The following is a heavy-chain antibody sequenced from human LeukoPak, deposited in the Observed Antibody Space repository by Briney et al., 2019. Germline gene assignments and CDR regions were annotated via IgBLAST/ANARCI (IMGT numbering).Heavy chain of an antibody. V-gene: IGHV3-23*01. CDR2: ISASGHYT. CDR1: GFTFSSYA. Sequence: PGGSLRLSCAASGFTFSSYAMSWVRQAPGKGLEWVSGISASGHYTYNADSGKGRFTISRDNSKNTLYLQMDSLRAEDTALYFCVKDGSWGDYYFYFYIDVWGKGTTVTVSS. J-gene: IGHJ6*03. D-gene: IGHD3-16*01. CDR3: VKDGSWGDYYFYFYIDV.